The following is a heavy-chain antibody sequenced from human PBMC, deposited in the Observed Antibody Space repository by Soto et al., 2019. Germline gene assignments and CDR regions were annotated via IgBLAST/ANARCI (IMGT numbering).Heavy chain of an antibody. V-gene: IGHV1-3*01. CDR2: INAGNGNT. CDR1: GYTFTSYA. J-gene: IGHJ4*02. CDR3: ARDGGYDSSGYPFDY. D-gene: IGHD3-22*01. Sequence: APVKVSCKASGYTFTSYAMHWVRQAPGQRLEWMGWINAGNGNTKYSQKFQGRVTITRDTSASTAYMELSSLRSEDTAVYYCARDGGYDSSGYPFDYLGQGTLVTVSS.